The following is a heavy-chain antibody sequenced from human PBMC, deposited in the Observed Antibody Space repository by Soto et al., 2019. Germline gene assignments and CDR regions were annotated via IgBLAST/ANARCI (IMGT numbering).Heavy chain of an antibody. D-gene: IGHD3-22*01. Sequence: QVQLQESGPGLVKPSQTLSLTCTVSGGSISSGGYYWSWIRQHPGKGLEWIGYIYYTGSTYYNPSLQXPVXIXADTSKNQFSLKLSSVTAADTAVYYCARGGQWLLRSWGQGTLVTVSS. V-gene: IGHV4-31*01. J-gene: IGHJ4*02. CDR2: IYYTGST. CDR1: GGSISSGGYY. CDR3: ARGGQWLLRS.